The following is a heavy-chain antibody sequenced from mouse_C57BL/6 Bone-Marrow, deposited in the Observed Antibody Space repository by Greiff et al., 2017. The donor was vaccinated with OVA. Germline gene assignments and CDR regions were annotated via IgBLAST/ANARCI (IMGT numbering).Heavy chain of an antibody. CDR3: ARPSSYDYAMDD. CDR2: IYPRSGNT. V-gene: IGHV1-81*01. J-gene: IGHJ4*01. Sequence: QVQLQQSGAELARPGASVKLSCKASGYTFTSYGISWVKQRTGQGLEWIGEIYPRSGNTYYNEKFKGKATLTADKSSSTAYMELRSLTAEDSAGYFCARPSSYDYAMDDWGQGTSVTVSS. D-gene: IGHD1-1*01. CDR1: GYTFTSYG.